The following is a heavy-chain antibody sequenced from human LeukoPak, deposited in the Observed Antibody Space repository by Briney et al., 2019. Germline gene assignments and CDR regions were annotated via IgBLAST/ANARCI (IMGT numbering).Heavy chain of an antibody. J-gene: IGHJ4*02. CDR3: ASPVNWGTFDY. V-gene: IGHV3-23*01. Sequence: GGSLRLSCAASGFTFSSYAMSWVRQAPGKGLEWVSGISGSDNRTDYADSVKGRFTISRDNAKNSLFLQMNSLRAEDTAVYYCASPVNWGTFDYWGQGTLVTVSS. CDR2: ISGSDNRT. CDR1: GFTFSSYA. D-gene: IGHD7-27*01.